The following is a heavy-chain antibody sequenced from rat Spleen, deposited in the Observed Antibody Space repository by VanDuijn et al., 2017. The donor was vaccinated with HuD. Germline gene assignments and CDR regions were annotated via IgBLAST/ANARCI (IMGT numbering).Heavy chain of an antibody. V-gene: IGHV5-25*01. CDR3: ARHEQLRDYFDY. CDR1: GFTFSNYY. J-gene: IGHJ2*01. D-gene: IGHD1-10*01. Sequence: EVQLVESGGGLVQPGRSMKLSCAASGFTFSNYYMAWVRQAPTKGLEWVASISTGGGNTYYRDSVKGRFTISRDNAKSTLYLQMDSLRSEDTATYYCARHEQLRDYFDYWGQGVMVTVSS. CDR2: ISTGGGNT.